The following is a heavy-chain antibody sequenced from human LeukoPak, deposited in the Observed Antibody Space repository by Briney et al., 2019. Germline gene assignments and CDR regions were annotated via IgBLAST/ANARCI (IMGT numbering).Heavy chain of an antibody. CDR1: GFTFSSYA. D-gene: IGHD1-1*01. CDR2: ISGSGGST. CDR3: AIAPWGTRVFDY. J-gene: IGHJ4*02. V-gene: IGHV3-23*01. Sequence: GGSLRLSCAASGFTFSSYAMSWVRQAPGKGLEWVSAISGSGGSTYYADSVKGRFTISRDNSKNTLYLQMNSLRAEDTAVYYCAIAPWGTRVFDYWGQGTLVTVSS.